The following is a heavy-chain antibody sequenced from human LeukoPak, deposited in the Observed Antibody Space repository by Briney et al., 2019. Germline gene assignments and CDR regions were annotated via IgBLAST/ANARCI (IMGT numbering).Heavy chain of an antibody. V-gene: IGHV4-31*03. J-gene: IGHJ4*02. CDR1: GGSISSGGYY. Sequence: SQTLSLTCTVSGGSISSGGYYWSWIRQHPGKGLEWIGYIYYSGSTYYNPSLKSRVTMSVDTSENQFSLKLNSVTAADTAVYYCATTVGSYFDYWSQGTLATVSS. CDR3: ATTVGSYFDY. CDR2: IYYSGST. D-gene: IGHD3-16*01.